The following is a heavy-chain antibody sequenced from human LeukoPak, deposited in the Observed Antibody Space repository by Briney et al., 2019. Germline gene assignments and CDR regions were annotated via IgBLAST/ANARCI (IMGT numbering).Heavy chain of an antibody. D-gene: IGHD2-8*02. V-gene: IGHV1-24*01. Sequence: ASVKVSCKVSGYTLTELSMHWVRQAPGKGLEWMGGFDPEDGETIYAQKFQGRVTMTEDTSTDTAYMELSSLRSEDTAVYYCASMGRYCIGGVCYAPYYFDYWGQGTLVTVSS. CDR1: GYTLTELS. CDR2: FDPEDGET. J-gene: IGHJ4*02. CDR3: ASMGRYCIGGVCYAPYYFDY.